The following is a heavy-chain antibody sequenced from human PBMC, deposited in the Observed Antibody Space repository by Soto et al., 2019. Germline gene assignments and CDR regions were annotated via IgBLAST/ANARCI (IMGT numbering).Heavy chain of an antibody. V-gene: IGHV4-59*01. CDR3: VYGGHLDY. Sequence: SETLSLTCTVSRGSISSYYWTWIRQPPGKGLEWIGYLYYSGSTNYSPSLKSRVTISVDSSKKQFSLKLSSVTAADTAVYSCVYGGHLDYCGQGALVTVSS. J-gene: IGHJ4*02. CDR2: LYYSGST. D-gene: IGHD4-17*01. CDR1: RGSISSYY.